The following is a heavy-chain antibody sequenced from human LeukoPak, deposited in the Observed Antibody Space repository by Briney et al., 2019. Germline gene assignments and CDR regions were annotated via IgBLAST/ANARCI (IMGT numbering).Heavy chain of an antibody. CDR2: ISSSSSTI. V-gene: IGHV3-48*01. CDR3: ARDQYSRMVAAPFYY. J-gene: IGHJ4*02. Sequence: GGSLRLSCAASGFTFSSYSMTWVRQAPGKGLEWVSYISSSSSTIYYADSVKGRFTISRDNAKNSLYLQMNSLRAEDTAVYYCARDQYSRMVAAPFYYWGQGTLVTVSS. CDR1: GFTFSSYS. D-gene: IGHD2-15*01.